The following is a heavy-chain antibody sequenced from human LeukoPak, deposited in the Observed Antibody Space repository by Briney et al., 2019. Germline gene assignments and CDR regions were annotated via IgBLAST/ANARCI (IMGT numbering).Heavy chain of an antibody. CDR2: VSSRGTTT. CDR1: GLTLSDYS. CDR3: ERVQGVCTSTTCYLGNVDV. D-gene: IGHD2-2*01. V-gene: IGHV3-48*02. Sequence: TGGSQRLSCAASGLTLSDYSMNWLRQAPGKGLEWISYVSSRGTTTYYSDSVEGRFTVTRDNVESSLFLQMNGLRNGDTATYYCERVQGVCTSTTCYLGNVDVWGKGTMVSVSS. J-gene: IGHJ6*04.